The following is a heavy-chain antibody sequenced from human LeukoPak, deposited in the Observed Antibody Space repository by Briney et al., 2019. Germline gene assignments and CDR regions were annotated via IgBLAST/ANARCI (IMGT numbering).Heavy chain of an antibody. CDR2: IYPGDSDT. Sequence: GESLKISCKGTGYSFTSYWIGWVRQMPGKGLERKGIIYPGDSDTRYSPSFQGQVTISADKSISTAYLQWSSLKASDTAMYYCARQVSSSSVSPFGYWGQGTLVTVSS. CDR1: GYSFTSYW. CDR3: ARQVSSSSVSPFGY. V-gene: IGHV5-51*01. J-gene: IGHJ4*02. D-gene: IGHD6-6*01.